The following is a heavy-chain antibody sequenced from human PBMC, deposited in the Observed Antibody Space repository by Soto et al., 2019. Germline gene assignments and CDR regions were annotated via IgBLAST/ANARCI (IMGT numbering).Heavy chain of an antibody. D-gene: IGHD2-2*01. CDR1: GGSFSGYY. CDR3: ARGDIVVVPAAMPGYYYYYMDV. V-gene: IGHV4-34*01. J-gene: IGHJ6*03. Sequence: QVQLQQWGAGLLKPSETLSLTCAVYGGSFSGYYWSWIRQPPGKGLEWIGEINHSGSTNDNPSLRSRFIISVDTSKNQSFLKLSSVTAADTAVYYCARGDIVVVPAAMPGYYYYYMDVRGKGTTVTVSS. CDR2: INHSGST.